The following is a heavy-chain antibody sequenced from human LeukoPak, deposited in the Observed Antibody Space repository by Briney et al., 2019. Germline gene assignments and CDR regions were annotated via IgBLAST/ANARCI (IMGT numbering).Heavy chain of an antibody. CDR1: GYTFTSYD. D-gene: IGHD1-26*01. J-gene: IGHJ5*02. CDR2: MNPNSGNT. V-gene: IGHV1-8*01. CDR3: ARGSFSSYSGWDNWFDP. Sequence: GASVKVSCKASGYTFTSYDINWVRQATGQGLEWMGWMNPNSGNTGYAQKFQGRVTMTRNTSISTAYMELSSLRSEDTAVYYCARGSFSSYSGWDNWFDPWGQGTLVTVSS.